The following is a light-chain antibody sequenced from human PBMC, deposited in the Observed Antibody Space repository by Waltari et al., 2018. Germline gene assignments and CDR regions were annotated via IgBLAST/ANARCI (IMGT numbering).Light chain of an antibody. CDR1: SSNIGSKY. V-gene: IGLV1-47*01. CDR3: AAWDDSLSVYV. Sequence: QSVLTQPPSASGTPGQRVTISCSGSSSNIGSKYVYWYQRLPGTAPKLLIYRNNRRPSGVPDRFSGSKSGTSASLAISGLRSEDEADYYCAAWDDSLSVYVFGTGTKVTVL. J-gene: IGLJ1*01. CDR2: RNN.